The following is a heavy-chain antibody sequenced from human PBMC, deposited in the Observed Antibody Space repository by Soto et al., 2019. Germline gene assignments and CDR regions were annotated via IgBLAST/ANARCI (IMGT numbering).Heavy chain of an antibody. J-gene: IGHJ1*01. Sequence: EVQLVESGGGLVQPRESLRLSCAASGFTFTSHEMAWVRQAPGKGLEWISYISDSGTTIRYADSVKGRFTISRDNAGNSVYLQMNSLRVEDTAVYYCAGGVMYSGSYQDWGQGTLVTVSS. CDR1: GFTFTSHE. CDR3: AGGVMYSGSYQD. CDR2: ISDSGTTI. V-gene: IGHV3-48*03. D-gene: IGHD1-26*01.